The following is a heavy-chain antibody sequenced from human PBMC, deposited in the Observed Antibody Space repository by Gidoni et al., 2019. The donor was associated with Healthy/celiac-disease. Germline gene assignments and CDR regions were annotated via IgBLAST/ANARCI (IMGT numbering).Heavy chain of an antibody. CDR1: GGSFSGYY. CDR3: ARGRYSNYNY. CDR2: SNHSGST. V-gene: IGHV4-34*01. D-gene: IGHD4-4*01. J-gene: IGHJ4*02. Sequence: QVHLQQWGAGLLKPSETLSLTCAVYGGSFSGYYWSGIRQTPGKGLEWSGESNHSGSTNYNPSLKSRVTISVDTSKNQFSLKLSAVTAADTAVYYCARGRYSNYNYWGQGTLVTVSS.